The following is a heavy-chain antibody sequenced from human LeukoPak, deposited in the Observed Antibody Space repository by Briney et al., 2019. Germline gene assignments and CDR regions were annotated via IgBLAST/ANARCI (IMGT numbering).Heavy chain of an antibody. V-gene: IGHV4-4*07. CDR3: ARSSVYRSSWLIDY. Sequence: PSETLSLTCTVSGGSISSYYWSWIRQPAGKGLEWTGRIYTSGSTNYNPSLKSRVTMSVDTSKNQFSLKLTSVTAADTAVYYCARSSVYRSSWLIDYWGQGTLVTVSS. CDR2: IYTSGST. CDR1: GGSISSYY. D-gene: IGHD6-13*01. J-gene: IGHJ4*02.